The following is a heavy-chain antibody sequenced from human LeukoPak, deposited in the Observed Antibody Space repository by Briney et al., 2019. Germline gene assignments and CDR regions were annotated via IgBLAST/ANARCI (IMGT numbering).Heavy chain of an antibody. J-gene: IGHJ3*02. D-gene: IGHD6-13*01. Sequence: SGTLSLTCAVSGGSISSSNWWSWVHQPPGKGLEWIGEIYHSGSTNYNPSLKSRVTISVDKSKNQFSLKLGSVTAADTAVYYCARDPLQQQLVRDAFDIWGQGTMVTVSS. CDR2: IYHSGST. CDR3: ARDPLQQQLVRDAFDI. V-gene: IGHV4-4*02. CDR1: GGSISSSNW.